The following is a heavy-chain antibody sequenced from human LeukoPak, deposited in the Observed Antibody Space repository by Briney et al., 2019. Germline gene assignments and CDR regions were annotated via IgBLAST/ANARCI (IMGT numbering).Heavy chain of an antibody. CDR3: ARQHDSYYYYYIDL. CDR1: GYSISNGYY. Sequence: SETLSLTCALSGYSISNGYYWVWIRQPPGRGLEWIGSLYHSDSAYYNTSLRSRVSMSVDTSKNQFSLTLSFVTAADTAVCYCARQHDSYYYYYIDLWGSGTTVTVSS. V-gene: IGHV4-38-2*01. CDR2: LYHSDSA. J-gene: IGHJ6*03.